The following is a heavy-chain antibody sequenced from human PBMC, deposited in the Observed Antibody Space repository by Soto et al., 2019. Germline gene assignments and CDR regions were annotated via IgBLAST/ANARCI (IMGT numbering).Heavy chain of an antibody. CDR3: ATELDGYGAFDI. Sequence: ESLLKRSRKTSVYSLTEFSMDRVLNDTRKGLEWMGGFDPEDGETIYAQKFQGRVTMTEDTSTDTAYMELSSLRSEDTAVYYCATELDGYGAFDIWGQRTMVTVSS. CDR2: FDPEDGET. J-gene: IGHJ3*02. D-gene: IGHD1-1*01. CDR1: VYSLTEFS. V-gene: IGHV1-24*01.